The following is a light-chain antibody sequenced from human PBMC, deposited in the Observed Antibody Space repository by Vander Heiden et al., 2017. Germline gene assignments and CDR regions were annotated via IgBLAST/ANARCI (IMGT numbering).Light chain of an antibody. CDR1: SSDVGNYNL. CDR3: CSYTGSNTVV. J-gene: IGLJ2*01. CDR2: EAS. Sequence: SALPHPASVPGPPGQSITISCTGTSSDVGNYNLVSWYQQHPGKAPKLMIYEASRRPLGDSNRFSGSKSGNTASLTISGLQAEDEADYYCCSYTGSNTVVFGGGTKLSVL. V-gene: IGLV2-23*01.